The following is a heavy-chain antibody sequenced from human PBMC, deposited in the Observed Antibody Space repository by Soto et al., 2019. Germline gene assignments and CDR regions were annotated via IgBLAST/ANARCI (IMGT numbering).Heavy chain of an antibody. CDR1: GFTFSSYS. V-gene: IGHV3-21*01. CDR2: ISSSSSYI. D-gene: IGHD2-2*01. J-gene: IGHJ4*02. CDR3: ARDIGEDIVVVPAATEGY. Sequence: EVQLVEPGGGLVKPGGSLRLSCAASGFTFSSYSMNWVRQAPGKGLEWVSSISSSSSYIYYADSVKGRFTISRDNAKNSRYLQMNSLRAEDTAVYYCARDIGEDIVVVPAATEGYWGQGTLVTVSS.